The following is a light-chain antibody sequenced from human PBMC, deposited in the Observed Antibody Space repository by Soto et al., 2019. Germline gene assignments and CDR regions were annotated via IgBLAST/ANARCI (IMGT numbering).Light chain of an antibody. CDR2: DAS. CDR1: QSVRSY. V-gene: IGKV3-11*01. Sequence: EIVLTQSPATLSLSPGERATLSCRASQSVRSYLAWYQQKPGQNPRLLIYDASNRATGIPARFSGSGSGTDFTLTISSLEPEDFAVYYCQQRSDWPITFGQGTRLEMK. CDR3: QQRSDWPIT. J-gene: IGKJ5*01.